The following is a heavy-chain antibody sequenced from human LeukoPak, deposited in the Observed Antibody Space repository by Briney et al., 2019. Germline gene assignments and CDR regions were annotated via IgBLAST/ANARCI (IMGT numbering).Heavy chain of an antibody. J-gene: IGHJ3*02. D-gene: IGHD3-22*01. V-gene: IGHV4-4*07. CDR2: IYTSGST. Sequence: PSETLSLTCTVSGGSISSYYWSWIRQPAGKGLEWIGRIYTSGSTNYNPSLKSRVTMSVDTSRNQFSLKLSSVTAADTAVYYCARCYYDSSGYYLGDAFDIWGQGTMVTVSS. CDR1: GGSISSYY. CDR3: ARCYYDSSGYYLGDAFDI.